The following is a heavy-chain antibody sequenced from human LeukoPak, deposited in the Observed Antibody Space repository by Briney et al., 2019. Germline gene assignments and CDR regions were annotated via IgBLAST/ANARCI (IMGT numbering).Heavy chain of an antibody. J-gene: IGHJ3*02. CDR3: AKERLSGSRPEALDI. Sequence: GGSLRLSCAASGFTFSSYAMNWVRQASGKGLEWVSDMSGSGGCTDYADSVKGRFTISRDNSKNTLFLQMNSLRAEDTAVYYCAKERLSGSRPEALDIWGQGTMVTVSS. CDR2: MSGSGGCT. V-gene: IGHV3-23*01. CDR1: GFTFSSYA. D-gene: IGHD6-13*01.